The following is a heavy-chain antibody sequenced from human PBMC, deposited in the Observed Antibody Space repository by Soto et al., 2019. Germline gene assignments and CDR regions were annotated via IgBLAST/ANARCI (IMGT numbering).Heavy chain of an antibody. V-gene: IGHV4-4*07. CDR2: IYTSGST. Sequence: SETLSLTCTVSGGSISSYYWSWIRQPAGKGLEWIGRIYTSGSTNYNPSLKSRVTMSVDTSKNQFSLKLSSVTAADTAVYYCARGYPYDSSGELDYWGQGTQVTVSS. D-gene: IGHD3-22*01. CDR1: GGSISSYY. CDR3: ARGYPYDSSGELDY. J-gene: IGHJ4*02.